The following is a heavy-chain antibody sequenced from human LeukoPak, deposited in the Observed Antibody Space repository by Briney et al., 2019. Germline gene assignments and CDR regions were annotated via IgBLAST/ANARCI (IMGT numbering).Heavy chain of an antibody. CDR1: GFTFSSYA. CDR3: ARDSRGSGLHPDY. CDR2: ISGSGGST. J-gene: IGHJ4*02. Sequence: PGGSLRLSCAASGFTFSSYAMSWVRQAPGKGLEWVSAISGSGGSTYYADSVKGRFTISRDNSKNTLYLQMNSLRAEDMAVYYCARDSRGSGLHPDYWGQGTLVTVSS. V-gene: IGHV3-23*01. D-gene: IGHD3-10*01.